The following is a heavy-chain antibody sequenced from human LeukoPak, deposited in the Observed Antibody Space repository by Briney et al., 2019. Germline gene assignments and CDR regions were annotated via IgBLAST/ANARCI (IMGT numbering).Heavy chain of an antibody. V-gene: IGHV1-2*02. CDR2: INPNSGGT. J-gene: IGHJ4*02. CDR1: GYTFTGYY. CDR3: ARDRYILTGLIDY. Sequence: GASVKVSCKASGYTFTGYYMHWVRQAPGQGLEWRGWINPNSGGTNYAQKFQGRVTMTRDTSISTAYMELSRLRSDDTAVYYCARDRYILTGLIDYWGQGTLVTVSS. D-gene: IGHD3-9*01.